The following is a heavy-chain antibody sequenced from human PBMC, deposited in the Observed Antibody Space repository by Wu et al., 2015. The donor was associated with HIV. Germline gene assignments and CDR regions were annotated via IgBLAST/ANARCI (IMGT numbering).Heavy chain of an antibody. Sequence: QVQLVQSGAEVKKPGASVKVSCKASGYTFSSYDINWVRQATGQGLEWMGWMNPRSGNTGYAQKFQGRVTMTRDTSISTANMELSSLRSEDTAVYYCARAAYTAAAGIYYYYMDVWGKGTNGPPSP. J-gene: IGHJ6*03. V-gene: IGHV1-8*01. CDR1: GYTFSSYD. D-gene: IGHD6-13*01. CDR3: ARAAYTAAAGIYYYYMDV. CDR2: MNPRSGNT.